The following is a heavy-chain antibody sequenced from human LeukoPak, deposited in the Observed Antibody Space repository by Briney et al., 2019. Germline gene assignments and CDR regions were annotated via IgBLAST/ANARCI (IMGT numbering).Heavy chain of an antibody. CDR2: INPGGGTA. D-gene: IGHD3-22*01. CDR3: ARPEAKYFYDGSGYYYALFY. Sequence: ASVKVSCKASGYPFTSYYIHWVRQAPGQRPEWMGVINPGGGTATFAQNFQGRVTMTRGMSTSTAFMELSSLRSEDTAVYYCARPEAKYFYDGSGYYYALFYWGQGALVTVSS. CDR1: GYPFTSYY. J-gene: IGHJ4*02. V-gene: IGHV1-46*01.